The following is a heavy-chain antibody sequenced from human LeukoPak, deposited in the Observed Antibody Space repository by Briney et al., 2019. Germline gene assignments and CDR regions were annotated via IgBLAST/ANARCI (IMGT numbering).Heavy chain of an antibody. CDR2: INPNGDAT. Sequence: GASAKVSCKTSGYTFTKYLIHWVRQAPGQGLEWVGTINPNGDATNYAPRLQGRLTLTQDTSTSTVYMELRGLTPDDTAVYYCARPLFCAFDNCGYWLDPWGPGTLVTLSS. D-gene: IGHD1-20*01. CDR3: ARPLFCAFDNCGYWLDP. J-gene: IGHJ5*02. V-gene: IGHV1-46*01. CDR1: GYTFTKYL.